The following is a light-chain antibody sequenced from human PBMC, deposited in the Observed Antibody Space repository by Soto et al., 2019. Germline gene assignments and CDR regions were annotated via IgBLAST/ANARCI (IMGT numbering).Light chain of an antibody. CDR1: SSNIGAGYD. J-gene: IGLJ1*01. V-gene: IGLV1-40*01. CDR2: GNS. CDR3: QSYDSGLSGSV. Sequence: QSVLTQPPSVSGAPGQMVTISCTGSSSNIGAGYDVHWYQQLPGTAPKLLIYGNSNRPSGVPDRFSGSKSGTSASLAITGLQAEDEADYYCQSYDSGLSGSVFGTGTKVTVL.